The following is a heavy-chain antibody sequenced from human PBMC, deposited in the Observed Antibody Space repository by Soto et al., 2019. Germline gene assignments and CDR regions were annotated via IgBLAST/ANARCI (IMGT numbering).Heavy chain of an antibody. D-gene: IGHD1-26*01. CDR1: GVSFSDYS. V-gene: IGHV3-21*06. J-gene: IGHJ4*02. CDR2: ITGNSEYK. CDR3: AQSGELLQTFDS. Sequence: PGGSLRLSCVVSGVSFSDYSMNWVRQAPGKGLEWVSLITGNSEYKYYAGSVKGRFTVSRDNAKNSLYLQMNSLTVEDTAVYYCAQSGELLQTFDSWGQGTLVTVSS.